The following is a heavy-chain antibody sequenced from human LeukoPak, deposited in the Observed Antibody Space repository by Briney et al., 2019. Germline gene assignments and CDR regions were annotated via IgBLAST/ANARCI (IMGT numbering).Heavy chain of an antibody. J-gene: IGHJ6*02. CDR2: IFSVGNT. CDR3: ARGSRGPRDSGAYTTYGMDV. D-gene: IGHD2-15*01. Sequence: SETLSLTCTVSGGSISGYYLTWLRKAPGKRLEWIGYIFSVGNTNSNPSLKSRVSMSTDTSKTHFSLRLRSVTAADAAVYYCARGSRGPRDSGAYTTYGMDVWGQGTTVIVFS. CDR1: GGSISGYY. V-gene: IGHV4-59*01.